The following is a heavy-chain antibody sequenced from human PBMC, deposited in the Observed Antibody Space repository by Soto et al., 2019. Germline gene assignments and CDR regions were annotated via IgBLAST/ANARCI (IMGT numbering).Heavy chain of an antibody. V-gene: IGHV3-21*01. CDR2: ISSSSSYI. CDR1: GFTFSSYS. Sequence: GGSLRLSCAASGFTFSSYSMNWVRQAPGKGLEWVSSISSSSSYIYYADSVKGRFTISRDNAKNSLYLQMNSLRAEDTAVYYCARDPPCSGGSCYPNWFDPWGQGTLVTV. J-gene: IGHJ5*02. D-gene: IGHD2-15*01. CDR3: ARDPPCSGGSCYPNWFDP.